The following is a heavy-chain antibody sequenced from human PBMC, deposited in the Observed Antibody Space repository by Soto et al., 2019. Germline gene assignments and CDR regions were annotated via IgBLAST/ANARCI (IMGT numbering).Heavy chain of an antibody. J-gene: IGHJ4*02. D-gene: IGHD4-17*01. CDR3: AIDDYGDYKY. CDR1: GYTFTNYG. V-gene: IGHV1-18*01. CDR2: INAYNDNT. Sequence: QVQLVQSGAEVKKPGASVKVSCKASGYTFTNYGFSWVRQAPGQGLEWMVWINAYNDNTNYEQKFQGRVTMTTDTSTSTVYMEPRSLRSDDTAVYYGAIDDYGDYKYWGQGPLVTVSS.